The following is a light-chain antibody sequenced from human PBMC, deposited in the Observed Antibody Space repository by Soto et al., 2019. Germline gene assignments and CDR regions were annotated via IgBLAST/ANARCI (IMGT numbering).Light chain of an antibody. CDR2: AVS. V-gene: IGKV1-6*01. CDR1: QGIRTD. Sequence: AIQMTQSPSSLSASVGDRVTITCRASQGIRTDFGWYQQKPGKAPKLLIYAVSRFESGGPSRFSGSGSGTEFTITSSSLLHHDYATYYCLQHYNYPPTFGQGTKLEIK. J-gene: IGKJ2*01. CDR3: LQHYNYPPT.